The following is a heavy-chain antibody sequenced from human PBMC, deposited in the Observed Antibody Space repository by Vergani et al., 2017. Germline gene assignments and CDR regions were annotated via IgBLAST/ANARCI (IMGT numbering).Heavy chain of an antibody. CDR3: ASDFLTGVTTLDYYYMGV. CDR1: GFPFSDYG. D-gene: IGHD1-1*01. V-gene: IGHV3-30*03. CDR2: ISYDGNKK. Sequence: QVQLVESGGGEVQPGRSLRLSCSAAGFPFSDYGVHWVRQAPGKGLEWVSVISYDGNKKNYADSVKGRFTISRDNSKNTLYLEMNALRAEDTAVYYCASDFLTGVTTLDYYYMGVWGKGTTVTVSS. J-gene: IGHJ6*03.